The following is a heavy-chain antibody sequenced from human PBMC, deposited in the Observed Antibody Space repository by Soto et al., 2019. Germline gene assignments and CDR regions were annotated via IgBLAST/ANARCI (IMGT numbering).Heavy chain of an antibody. V-gene: IGHV3-23*01. Sequence: GGSLRLSCAASGFTFSSYAMSWVRQAPGKGLEWVSAISGSGGSTYYADSVKGRFTISRDNSKNTLYLQMNSLRAEDTAVNYCAKDLNECGGDCYFGALDIWGQGTMVTVSS. CDR3: AKDLNECGGDCYFGALDI. CDR2: ISGSGGST. J-gene: IGHJ3*02. D-gene: IGHD2-21*02. CDR1: GFTFSSYA.